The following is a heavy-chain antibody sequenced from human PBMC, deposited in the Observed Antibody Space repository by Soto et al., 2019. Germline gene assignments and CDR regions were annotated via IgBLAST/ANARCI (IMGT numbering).Heavy chain of an antibody. J-gene: IGHJ4*01. V-gene: IGHV3-30*03. CDR2: ISYDGTNK. Sequence: QLQLVESGGGVVQPGRSLRLSCEASGFTFSNYGMHWVRQAPGKGLEWVALISYDGTNKYHADSVNGLFTISRDNSKNSLYLQINSLIAEDTSMYYCATGEGYAEEVFYWGDGGLVSVYS. CDR3: ATGEGYAEEVFY. CDR1: GFTFSNYG. D-gene: IGHD1-1*01.